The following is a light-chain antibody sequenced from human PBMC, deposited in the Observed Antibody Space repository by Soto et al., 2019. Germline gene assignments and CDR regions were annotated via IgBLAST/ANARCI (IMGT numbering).Light chain of an antibody. CDR1: QSISNY. J-gene: IGKJ1*01. Sequence: DIPMTQSPSSLSASVGDRVPITCRASQSISNYLNWYQQKPGKAPKLLIYGASNLQSGVPSRFSGSGSGTDFTLTISSLQPEDFATYYCQQSYSTPRTFGQGTKVEIK. CDR3: QQSYSTPRT. V-gene: IGKV1-39*01. CDR2: GAS.